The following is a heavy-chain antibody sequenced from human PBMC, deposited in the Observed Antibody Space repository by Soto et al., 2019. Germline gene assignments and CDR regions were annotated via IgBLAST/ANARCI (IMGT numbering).Heavy chain of an antibody. D-gene: IGHD6-19*01. Sequence: EVQLVESGGGLVQPGGSLRLSCAASGFTFSTYSMNWARQAPGKGLQWVSYISSSSSSIYYADCVEGRFTISRDNAKNSLYLQMDSLRDEDTAVYYCARGGYGSGWLIDYWGQGTLVTVSS. CDR3: ARGGYGSGWLIDY. CDR2: ISSSSSSI. V-gene: IGHV3-48*02. CDR1: GFTFSTYS. J-gene: IGHJ4*02.